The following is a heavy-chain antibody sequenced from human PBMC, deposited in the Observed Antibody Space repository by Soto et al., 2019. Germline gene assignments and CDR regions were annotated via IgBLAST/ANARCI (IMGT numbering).Heavy chain of an antibody. Sequence: GGSLRLCCAASGFTFSSYGMHWVRQAQGKGLEWVAVISYDGSNKYYADSVKGRFTISRHNSKNTLYLQMNSLRAEDTAVYYCAKDHIEETTVTTCGYWGQGTLVTVSS. CDR1: GFTFSSYG. V-gene: IGHV3-30*18. CDR2: ISYDGSNK. D-gene: IGHD4-17*01. CDR3: AKDHIEETTVTTCGY. J-gene: IGHJ4*02.